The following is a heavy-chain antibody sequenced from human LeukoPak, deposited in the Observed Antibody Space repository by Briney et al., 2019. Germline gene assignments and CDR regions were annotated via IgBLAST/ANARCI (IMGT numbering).Heavy chain of an antibody. Sequence: SETLSLTCTVSGGSISSYYWSWIRQPPGKGLEWIGYIYYSGSTNYNPSLKSRVTIGTSKNEISLNLTSVTAADTAVYYCARHGFDPVQNVAHWYFDLWGRGTLVTVSS. V-gene: IGHV4-59*08. CDR3: ARHGFDPVQNVAHWYFDL. CDR1: GGSISSYY. CDR2: IYYSGST. J-gene: IGHJ2*01. D-gene: IGHD3-10*01.